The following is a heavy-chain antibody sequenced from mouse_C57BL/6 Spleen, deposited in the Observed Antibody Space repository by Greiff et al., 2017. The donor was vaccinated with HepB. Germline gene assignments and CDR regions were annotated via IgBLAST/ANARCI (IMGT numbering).Heavy chain of an antibody. V-gene: IGHV1-4*01. CDR3: ARSPGYFDY. Sequence: VQLQQSGAELARPGASVKMSCKASGYTFTSYTMHRVKQRPGQGLEWIGYINPSSGYTKYNQKFKDKATLTADKSSSTAYMQLSSLTSEDSAVYYCARSPGYFDYWGQGTTLTVSS. J-gene: IGHJ2*01. CDR1: GYTFTSYT. CDR2: INPSSGYT.